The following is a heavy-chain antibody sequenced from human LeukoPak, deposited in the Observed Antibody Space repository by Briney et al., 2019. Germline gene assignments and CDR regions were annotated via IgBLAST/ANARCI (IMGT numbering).Heavy chain of an antibody. J-gene: IGHJ3*02. CDR3: ARTVVATTLNTLDM. D-gene: IGHD2-15*01. CDR2: ISYDGSNK. V-gene: IGHV3-30-3*01. Sequence: PGRSLRLSCAASGFTFSSYAMHWVRQAPGKGLEWVAVISYDGSNKYYADSVKGRFTISRDNSKNTLYLQVSSLRAEDTADYYCARTVVATTLNTLDMWGQGTMVTVSS. CDR1: GFTFSSYA.